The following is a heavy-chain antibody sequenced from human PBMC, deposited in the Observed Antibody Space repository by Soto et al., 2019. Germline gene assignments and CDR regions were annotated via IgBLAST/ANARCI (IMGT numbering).Heavy chain of an antibody. D-gene: IGHD6-13*01. CDR1: GFTFSSYA. J-gene: IGHJ4*02. Sequence: GGSLRLSCAASGFTFSSYAMHWVRQAPGKGLEWVAVISYDGSNKYYADYGKGRFTISRDNSKNTLYLQMNSLRAEDTAVYYCAREPPKIFRIAAAGTFPSEPHFDYWGQGTLVTVSS. V-gene: IGHV3-30-3*01. CDR3: AREPPKIFRIAAAGTFPSEPHFDY. CDR2: ISYDGSNK.